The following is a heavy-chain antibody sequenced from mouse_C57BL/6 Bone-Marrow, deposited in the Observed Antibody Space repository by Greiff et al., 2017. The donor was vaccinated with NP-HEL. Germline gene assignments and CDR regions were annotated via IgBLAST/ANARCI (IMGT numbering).Heavy chain of an antibody. J-gene: IGHJ2*01. Sequence: EVQLQQSGTVLARPGASVKMSCKTSGYTFTSYWMHWVKQRPGQGLEWIGAIYPGNSDTSYNQKFKGKAKLTAVTSASTAYMELSSLTNEDSAVYYCALTTVVEVDYWGQGTTLTVSS. CDR2: IYPGNSDT. CDR3: ALTTVVEVDY. V-gene: IGHV1-5*01. CDR1: GYTFTSYW. D-gene: IGHD1-1*01.